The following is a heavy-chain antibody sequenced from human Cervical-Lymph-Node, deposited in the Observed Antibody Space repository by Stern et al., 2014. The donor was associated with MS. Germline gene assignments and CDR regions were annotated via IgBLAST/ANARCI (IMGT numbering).Heavy chain of an antibody. D-gene: IGHD4-17*01. V-gene: IGHV5-51*01. CDR3: ARNYGDYAFDY. CDR1: GYSFTANW. CDR2: LYPGDCDT. Sequence: VQLVQSGAEVQKPGESLKISCKGSGYSFTANWIAWVRQMPGKGLEWMGILYPGDCDTRYSPSFQGQVTISADKSISTAYLQWSSLKASDNAMYYCARNYGDYAFDYWGQGTLVTVSS. J-gene: IGHJ4*02.